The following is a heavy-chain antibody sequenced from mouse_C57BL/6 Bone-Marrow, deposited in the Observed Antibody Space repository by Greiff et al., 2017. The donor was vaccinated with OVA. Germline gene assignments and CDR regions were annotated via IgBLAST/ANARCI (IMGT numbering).Heavy chain of an antibody. V-gene: IGHV1-81*01. J-gene: IGHJ3*01. D-gene: IGHD2-5*01. CDR2: IYPRSGNT. CDR1: GYTFTSYG. Sequence: QVHVKQSGAELARPGASVKLSCKASGYTFTSYGISWVKQRTGQGLEWIGEIYPRSGNTYYNEKFKGKATLTADKSSSTAYMELRSLTSEDSAVYFCARILYSNSFAYWGQGTLVTVSA. CDR3: ARILYSNSFAY.